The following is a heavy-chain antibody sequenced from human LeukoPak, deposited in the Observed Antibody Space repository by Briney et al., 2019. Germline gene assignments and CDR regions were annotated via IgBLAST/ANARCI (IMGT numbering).Heavy chain of an antibody. D-gene: IGHD6-6*01. Sequence: PGRSLRLSCAASGFTFSSYAMHWVRQAPGKGLEWVAVISYDGSNKYYADSVKGRFTISRDNSKNTLYLQMNSLRAEDTAVYYCAKSSYSSSSRWLDPWGQGTLVTVSS. V-gene: IGHV3-30*04. J-gene: IGHJ5*02. CDR1: GFTFSSYA. CDR2: ISYDGSNK. CDR3: AKSSYSSSSRWLDP.